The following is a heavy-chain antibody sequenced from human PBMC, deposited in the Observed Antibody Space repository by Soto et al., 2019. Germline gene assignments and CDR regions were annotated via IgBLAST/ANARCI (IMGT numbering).Heavy chain of an antibody. CDR2: ISYDGSNK. V-gene: IGHV3-30*18. D-gene: IGHD3-10*01. Sequence: VGSLRLSCAASGFTFSSYGMHWVRQAPGKGLEWVAVISYDGSNKYYADSVKGRFTISRDNSKNTLYLQMNSLRAEDTAVYYCAKDGVLLWFGEFHGMDVWGQGTTVTVSS. CDR1: GFTFSSYG. J-gene: IGHJ6*02. CDR3: AKDGVLLWFGEFHGMDV.